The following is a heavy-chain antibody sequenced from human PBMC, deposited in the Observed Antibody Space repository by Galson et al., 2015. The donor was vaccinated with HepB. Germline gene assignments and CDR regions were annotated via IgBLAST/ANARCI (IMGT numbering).Heavy chain of an antibody. J-gene: IGHJ4*02. D-gene: IGHD3-3*01. Sequence: QSGAEVKKPGESLKISCKASGYTFTGYYMHWVRQAPGQGLEWMGWINPNSGGTNYAQKFQGRVTMTRDTSISTAYMELSRLRSDDTAVYYCARIVKSRGLRFLEWSVDYWGQGTLVTVSS. CDR2: INPNSGGT. CDR3: ARIVKSRGLRFLEWSVDY. CDR1: GYTFTGYY. V-gene: IGHV1-2*02.